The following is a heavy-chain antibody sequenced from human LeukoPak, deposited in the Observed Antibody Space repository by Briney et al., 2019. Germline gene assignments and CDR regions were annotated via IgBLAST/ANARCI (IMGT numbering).Heavy chain of an antibody. V-gene: IGHV4-39*01. D-gene: IGHD5-24*01. J-gene: IGHJ4*02. CDR2: IYYSGST. CDR3: ARLGDAYNLLLDY. CDR1: GGSISSSNHY. Sequence: SETLSLNCTVSGGSISSSNHYWAWIRQPPGKGLEWIGSIYYSGSTYYNPSLRSRLTMSVDTSKNQFSLRLTSVTAADTAVYYCARLGDAYNLLLDYWGQGTLVTVSS.